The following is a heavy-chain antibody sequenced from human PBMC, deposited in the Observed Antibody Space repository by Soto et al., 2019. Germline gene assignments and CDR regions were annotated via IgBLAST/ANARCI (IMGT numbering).Heavy chain of an antibody. CDR2: ITSDTNTI. CDR3: ARSVEGHFDY. V-gene: IGHV3-48*02. J-gene: IGHJ4*02. Sequence: EVQLVESGGGLVQPGGSLRLSCAASGFSFSIYSMNWVSQAPGKGLEWSSYITSDTNTIKYADSVKGRFTISRDNAKNSLYLQMNSLRDEDTAVYYCARSVEGHFDYWGQGTVVTVSS. D-gene: IGHD6-19*01. CDR1: GFSFSIYS.